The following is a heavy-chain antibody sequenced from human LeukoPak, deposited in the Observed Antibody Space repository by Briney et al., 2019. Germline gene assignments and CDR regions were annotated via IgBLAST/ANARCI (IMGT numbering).Heavy chain of an antibody. CDR2: ISSNGGST. Sequence: GGSLRLSCAASGFTFSSYAMHWVRQAPGKGLEYVSAISSNGGSTYYANSVKGRFTISRDNSKNTLYLQMGSLRAEDMAMYYCARSVVVTANLDYWGQGTLVTVSS. D-gene: IGHD2-21*02. CDR1: GFTFSSYA. CDR3: ARSVVVTANLDY. V-gene: IGHV3-64*01. J-gene: IGHJ4*02.